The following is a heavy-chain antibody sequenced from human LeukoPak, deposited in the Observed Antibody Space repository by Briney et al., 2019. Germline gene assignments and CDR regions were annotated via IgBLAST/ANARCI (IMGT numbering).Heavy chain of an antibody. V-gene: IGHV1-3*01. CDR3: AREGWNDFHCFGY. CDR1: GYTFTSYA. D-gene: IGHD1-1*01. Sequence: GASVKVSCKASGYTFTSYAMHWVRQAPGQRLEWMGWINAGNGNTKYSQKFQGRVTITRDASASTAYMELSSLRPEDTAVYYCAREGWNDFHCFGYWGQGTLVTVSS. CDR2: INAGNGNT. J-gene: IGHJ4*02.